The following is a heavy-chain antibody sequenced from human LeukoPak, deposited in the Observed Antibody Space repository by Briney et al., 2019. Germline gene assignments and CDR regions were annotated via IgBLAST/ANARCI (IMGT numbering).Heavy chain of an antibody. CDR3: GRDKEIVGATD. J-gene: IGHJ4*02. Sequence: ASVTVSFKSSGYTFTGCYLHWVRQAPGQGLEWMGWINPNCGGANYAQKFQGRVTMTSNTSISTDYMELRRLRSDDTAVYYCGRDKEIVGATDWGQGTMVTVSS. V-gene: IGHV1-2*02. CDR1: GYTFTGCY. CDR2: INPNCGGA. D-gene: IGHD1-26*01.